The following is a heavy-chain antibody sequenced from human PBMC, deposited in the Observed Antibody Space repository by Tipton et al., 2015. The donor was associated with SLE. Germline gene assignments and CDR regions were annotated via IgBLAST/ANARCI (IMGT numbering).Heavy chain of an antibody. J-gene: IGHJ5*02. Sequence: TLSLTCTVSGGSISRSSYYWGWIRQPPGKGLEWIGSIYYSGNTYYNPSLKSRVTISLDTSNNQFSLNLISVTAADTAVYFCARSPAYCGGDCYDNWFDPWGQGTLVTVSS. V-gene: IGHV4-39*07. CDR1: GGSISRSSYY. D-gene: IGHD2-21*01. CDR2: IYYSGNT. CDR3: ARSPAYCGGDCYDNWFDP.